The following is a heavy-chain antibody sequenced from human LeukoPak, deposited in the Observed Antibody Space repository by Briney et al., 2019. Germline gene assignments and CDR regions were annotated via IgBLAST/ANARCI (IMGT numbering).Heavy chain of an antibody. Sequence: GGSLRLSCAASGFPFSDFYMSWVRQAPGKGVEWVSYISSSGSTIYYADSVKAPFPISTPTPNNPLYLQMHTLRAEDTAVYYCARDRWGKYYFDYWGQGTLLTVSS. D-gene: IGHD7-27*01. V-gene: IGHV3-11*01. CDR1: GFPFSDFY. CDR3: ARDRWGKYYFDY. CDR2: ISSSGSTI. J-gene: IGHJ4*02.